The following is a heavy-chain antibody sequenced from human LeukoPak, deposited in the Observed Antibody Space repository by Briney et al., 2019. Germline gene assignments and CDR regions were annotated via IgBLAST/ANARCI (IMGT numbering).Heavy chain of an antibody. CDR3: AKESRLYCSSTSCWFDY. CDR2: IRYDGSNK. D-gene: IGHD2-2*01. CDR1: GFTFSSYG. V-gene: IGHV3-30*02. J-gene: IGHJ4*02. Sequence: PGGSLRLSCAASGFTFSSYGMHWVRQASGKGLEWVAFIRYDGSNKYYADSVKGRFTISRDNSKNTLYLQMNSLRAEDTAVYYCAKESRLYCSSTSCWFDYWGQGTLVTVSS.